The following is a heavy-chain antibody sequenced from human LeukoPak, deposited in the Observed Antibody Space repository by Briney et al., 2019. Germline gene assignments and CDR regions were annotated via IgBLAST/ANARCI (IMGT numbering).Heavy chain of an antibody. D-gene: IGHD2-2*02. J-gene: IGHJ4*02. CDR2: ISGNGGST. CDR1: GFTFSSYA. Sequence: GGSLRLSCAASGFTFSSYAMSWVRQAPGKGLEWVSAISGNGGSTYYADSVKGRFTISRDNSKNTLYLQMNSLTAEDTAVYYCAKGEYCSTTSCYTLYYWGEGTLVPVSS. V-gene: IGHV3-23*01. CDR3: AKGEYCSTTSCYTLYY.